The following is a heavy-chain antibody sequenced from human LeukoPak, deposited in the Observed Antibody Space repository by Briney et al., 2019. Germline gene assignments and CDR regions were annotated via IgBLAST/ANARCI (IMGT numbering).Heavy chain of an antibody. D-gene: IGHD6-19*01. Sequence: GGSLRLSCAASGFTFSSYSANWVRQAPGKGLEWVSSISSSSSYIYYADSVKGRFTISRDNAKNSLYLQMNSLRAEDTAVYYCAREGPLYSSGWYDAFDIWGQGTMVTVSS. CDR3: AREGPLYSSGWYDAFDI. CDR1: GFTFSSYS. J-gene: IGHJ3*02. V-gene: IGHV3-21*01. CDR2: ISSSSSYI.